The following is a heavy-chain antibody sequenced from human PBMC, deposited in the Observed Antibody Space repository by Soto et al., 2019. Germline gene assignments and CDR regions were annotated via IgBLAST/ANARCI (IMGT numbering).Heavy chain of an antibody. J-gene: IGHJ5*02. D-gene: IGHD3-22*01. CDR1: GDSISSGGYS. V-gene: IGHV4-30-2*01. CDR3: ARARYDSSGYPPDWFDP. Sequence: TLSLTCAVSGDSISSGGYSWNWIRQPPGTGLEWIGYINHSGSTYYNPSLRSRVTISVDRSKNQFSLNLSSVTAADTAVYYCARARYDSSGYPPDWFDPWGQGALVTVSS. CDR2: INHSGST.